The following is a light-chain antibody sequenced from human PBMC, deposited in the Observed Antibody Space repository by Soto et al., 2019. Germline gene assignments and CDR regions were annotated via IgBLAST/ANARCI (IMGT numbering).Light chain of an antibody. CDR3: QQYNTYWS. CDR1: QSISSW. Sequence: DLQNTDSAYTIFASVGDRVPLTCRASQSISSWLAWYQQKPGKAPKLLMYKASSLESGVPARFSGSGSGTEFTLTISRLQPDDVATYYCQQYNTYWSFGQGTKVDIK. CDR2: KAS. V-gene: IGKV1-5*03. J-gene: IGKJ1*01.